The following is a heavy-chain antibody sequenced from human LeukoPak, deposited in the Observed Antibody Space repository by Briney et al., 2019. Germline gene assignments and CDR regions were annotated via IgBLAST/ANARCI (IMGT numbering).Heavy chain of an antibody. CDR2: IYYSGST. V-gene: IGHV4-30-4*01. D-gene: IGHD4-17*01. J-gene: IGHJ4*02. CDR3: ARGHGDSDPFDY. Sequence: SETLSLTCTVSGGSISSGDYYWSWIRQPPGKGLEWIGYIYYSGSTYYNPSLKSRVTISVDTSKNQFSLKLSSVTAADTAVYYCARGHGDSDPFDYWGQGTLVTVSS. CDR1: GGSISSGDYY.